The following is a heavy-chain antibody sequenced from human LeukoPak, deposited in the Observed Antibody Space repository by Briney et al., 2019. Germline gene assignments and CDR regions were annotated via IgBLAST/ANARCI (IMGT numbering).Heavy chain of an antibody. CDR1: GFTFSSYS. CDR2: ISSSSSYI. V-gene: IGHV3-21*01. Sequence: PGRSLRLSCAASGFTFSSYSMNWVRQAPGKGLEWVSSISSSSSYIYYADSVKGRFTISRDNAKNSLYLQMNSLRAEDTAVYYCATEGTYYYGMDVWGKGTTVTVSS. J-gene: IGHJ6*04. D-gene: IGHD3-10*01. CDR3: ATEGTYYYGMDV.